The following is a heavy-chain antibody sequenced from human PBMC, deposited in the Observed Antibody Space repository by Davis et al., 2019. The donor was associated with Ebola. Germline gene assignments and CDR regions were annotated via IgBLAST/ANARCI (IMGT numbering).Heavy chain of an antibody. CDR3: ARGPQLERYDY. D-gene: IGHD1-1*01. J-gene: IGHJ4*02. Sequence: MPSETLSLTCPVSAGSISSSSYYCGWIRQPPGKGLEWIGSIYYSGSTYYNPSPKSRVTISVDTSKNQFSLKLSSVTAADTAVYYCARGPQLERYDYWGQGTLVTVSS. V-gene: IGHV4-39*07. CDR2: IYYSGST. CDR1: AGSISSSSYY.